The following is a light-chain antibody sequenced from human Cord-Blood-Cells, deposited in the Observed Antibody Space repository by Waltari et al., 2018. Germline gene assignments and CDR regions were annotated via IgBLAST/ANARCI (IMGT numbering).Light chain of an antibody. CDR1: QGISSY. CDR2: AAS. Sequence: ALRMTQSPSSFSASTGDRVTITCRASQGISSYLAWYQQKPGKAPKLLIYAASTLQSGVPSRFSGSGSGTDFTRTISCLQSEDFATYYCQQYYSYPFTFGPGTKVDIK. CDR3: QQYYSYPFT. V-gene: IGKV1-8*01. J-gene: IGKJ3*01.